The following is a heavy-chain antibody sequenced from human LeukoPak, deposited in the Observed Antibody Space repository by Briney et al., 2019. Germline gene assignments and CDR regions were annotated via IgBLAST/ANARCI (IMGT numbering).Heavy chain of an antibody. CDR3: ARRRRWSYTDY. CDR1: GGSFSGYY. D-gene: IGHD1-26*01. CDR2: INHSGST. Sequence: SETLSLTCVVYGGSFSGYYWSWIRQPPGKGLEWIGEINHSGSTNCNPSLKSRVTISVDTSKNQFSLKLSSVTAADTAVYYCARRRRWSYTDYWGQGTLVTVSS. V-gene: IGHV4-34*01. J-gene: IGHJ4*02.